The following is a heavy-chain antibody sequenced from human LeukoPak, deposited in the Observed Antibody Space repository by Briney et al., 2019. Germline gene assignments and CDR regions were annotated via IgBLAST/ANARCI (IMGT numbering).Heavy chain of an antibody. CDR3: ARASGIQLWHHFDY. CDR2: INPNSGGT. D-gene: IGHD5-18*01. Sequence: ASVKVSCKASGYTFTGYYMHWVRQAPGQGLEGMGWINPNSGGTNYAQKFQGRVTMTRDTSISTAYMELSRLRSDDTAVYYCARASGIQLWHHFDYWGQGTLVTVSS. J-gene: IGHJ4*02. V-gene: IGHV1-2*02. CDR1: GYTFTGYY.